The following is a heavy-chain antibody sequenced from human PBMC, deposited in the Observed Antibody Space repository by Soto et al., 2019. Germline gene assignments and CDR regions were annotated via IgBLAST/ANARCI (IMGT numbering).Heavy chain of an antibody. Sequence: GGSLRLSCAVSGFTFSDYGMHWVRQAPGKGLEWVAVMSYAGTYKYYADSVKGRFTISRDLSGNTLFLQMNSLRLEDTAVYFCAKEMYPRTVLDSSSPWGDYWGQGTMVTVS. J-gene: IGHJ4*02. CDR1: GFTFSDYG. CDR3: AKEMYPRTVLDSSSPWGDY. CDR2: MSYAGTYK. D-gene: IGHD6-6*01. V-gene: IGHV3-30*18.